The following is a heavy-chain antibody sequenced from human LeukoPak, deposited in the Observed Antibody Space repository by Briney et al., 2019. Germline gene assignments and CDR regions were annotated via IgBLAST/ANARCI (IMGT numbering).Heavy chain of an antibody. J-gene: IGHJ6*02. Sequence: PGGSLRLSCVGSGFTFRSYWMTWVRQAPGKGLEWVANINYYGGEKYYAGSVKGRFTISRDNAKNSLYLQMNSLRAEDTALYYCAKSQGYYYGMDVWGQGTTVTVSS. CDR3: AKSQGYYYGMDV. V-gene: IGHV3-7*03. CDR2: INYYGGEK. CDR1: GFTFRSYW.